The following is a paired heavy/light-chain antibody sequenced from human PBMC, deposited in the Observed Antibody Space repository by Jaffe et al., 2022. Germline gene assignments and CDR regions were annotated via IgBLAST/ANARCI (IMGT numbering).Light chain of an antibody. CDR1: SSDVGGYNY. CDR3: SSYTSSSTLV. Sequence: QSALTQPASVSGSPGQSITISCTGTSSDVGGYNYVSWYQQHPGKAPKLMIYDVSNRPSGVSNRFSGSKSGNTASLTISGLQAEDEADYYCSSYTSSSTLVFGTGTKVTVL. J-gene: IGLJ1*01. CDR2: DVS. V-gene: IGLV2-14*03.
Heavy chain of an antibody. CDR1: GYTFTSYG. D-gene: IGHD3-3*01. Sequence: QVQLVQSGAEVKKPGASVKVSCKASGYTFTSYGISWVRQAPGQGLEWMGWISAYNGNTNYAQKLQGRVTMTTDTSTSTAYMELRSLRSDDTAVYYCARAIEAIFGVVTHPNYYYYYMDVWGKGTTVTVSS. V-gene: IGHV1-18*01. CDR2: ISAYNGNT. CDR3: ARAIEAIFGVVTHPNYYYYYMDV. J-gene: IGHJ6*03.